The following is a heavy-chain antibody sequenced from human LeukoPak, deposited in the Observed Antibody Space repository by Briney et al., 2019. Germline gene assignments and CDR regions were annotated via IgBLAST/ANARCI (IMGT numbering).Heavy chain of an antibody. CDR1: GFTFRSYE. CDR3: AKDIGSGSYGYKGGHGFDY. CDR2: ISWNSGSI. Sequence: GGSLRLSCEDSGFTFRSYEMNWVRQAPGKGLEWVSGISWNSGSIGYADSVKGRFTISRDNAKNSLYLQMNSLRAEDTALYYCAKDIGSGSYGYKGGHGFDYWGQGTLVTVSS. V-gene: IGHV3-9*01. D-gene: IGHD5-18*01. J-gene: IGHJ4*02.